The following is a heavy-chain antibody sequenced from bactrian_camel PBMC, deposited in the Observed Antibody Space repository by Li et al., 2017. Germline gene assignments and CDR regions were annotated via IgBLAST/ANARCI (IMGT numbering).Heavy chain of an antibody. D-gene: IGHD1*01. Sequence: DVQLVESGGGLVQPGGSLRLSCAASGFIFHNHGMSWVRQTPGKGLEWVSDINSHGDTTYYADSVKGRFTISRDNAKNTLYLQVNSLQTEDTAMYYCAACGSEYWGQGTQVTVS. V-gene: IGHV3S31*01. CDR2: INSHGDTT. J-gene: IGHJ4*01. CDR3: AACGSEY. CDR1: GFIFHNHG.